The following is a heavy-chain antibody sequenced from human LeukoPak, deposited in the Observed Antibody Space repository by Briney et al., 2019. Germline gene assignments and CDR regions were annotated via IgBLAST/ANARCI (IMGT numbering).Heavy chain of an antibody. CDR3: VREGNELLSKNFDY. D-gene: IGHD2-21*02. J-gene: IGHJ4*02. CDR2: INPHSGGT. Sequence: ASVKVSCKASGFTFTGYYIHWVRQAPGQGLEWMGYINPHSGGTNSPQKFQGRVIMTTDTSISAAYMELSSLISDETAMYYCVREGNELLSKNFDYWGQGTLVTVSS. CDR1: GFTFTGYY. V-gene: IGHV1-2*02.